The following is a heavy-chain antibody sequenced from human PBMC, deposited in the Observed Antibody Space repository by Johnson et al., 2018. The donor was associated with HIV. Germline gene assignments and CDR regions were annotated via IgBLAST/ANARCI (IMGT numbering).Heavy chain of an antibody. D-gene: IGHD2-21*02. CDR2: ISSSDST. V-gene: IGHV3-66*01. Sequence: MQLVESGGGVVQPGRSLRLSCAASRFTFRSYWMHWVRQAPGKGLEWVSYISSSDSTYYADSVKGRFTISRDNSKNTLSLQVNSLRAEDTAVYYCARAGCGGDCSTDAFDIWGQGTMVTVSS. J-gene: IGHJ3*02. CDR3: ARAGCGGDCSTDAFDI. CDR1: RFTFRSYW.